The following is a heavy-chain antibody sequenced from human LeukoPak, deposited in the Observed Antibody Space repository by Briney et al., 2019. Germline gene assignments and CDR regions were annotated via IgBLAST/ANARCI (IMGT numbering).Heavy chain of an antibody. CDR2: IRYDGSNK. CDR1: GFTFSSYV. CDR3: ANNPPTRDFGRYYYYYYMDV. Sequence: PGGSLRLSCAASGFTFSSYVMHWVRQAPGKGLEWVAFIRYDGSNKYYADSVKGRFTISRDNSKNTLYLQMNSLRAEDTAVYYCANNPPTRDFGRYYYYYYMDVWGKGTTVTISS. J-gene: IGHJ6*03. V-gene: IGHV3-30*02. D-gene: IGHD3-3*01.